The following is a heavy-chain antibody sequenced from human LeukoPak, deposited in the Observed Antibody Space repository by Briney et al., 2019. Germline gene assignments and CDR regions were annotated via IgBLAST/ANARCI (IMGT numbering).Heavy chain of an antibody. CDR3: ARGYDSSGYDY. CDR2: ISANDGNT. CDR1: GYTFTSYG. J-gene: IGHJ4*02. D-gene: IGHD3-22*01. V-gene: IGHV1-18*01. Sequence: ASVKVSCKASGYTFTSYGISWVRQAPGQGLEWMGWISANDGNTDYPQKLQGRVTMTTDTSTSTAYMELSSLRSEDTAVYYCARGYDSSGYDYWGQGTLVTVSS.